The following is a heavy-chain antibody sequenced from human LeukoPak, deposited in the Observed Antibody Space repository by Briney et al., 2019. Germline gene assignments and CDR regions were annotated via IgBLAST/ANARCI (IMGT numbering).Heavy chain of an antibody. CDR1: GGSFSGYY. Sequence: SETLSLTCAVYGGSFSGYYWSWIRQPPGKGLEWIGEINHSGSTNYNPSLKSRVTISVDTSKNQFSLKLSSVTAADTAVYYCARAVPVLTRDYGIDYWGQGTLVTVSS. D-gene: IGHD7-27*01. V-gene: IGHV4-34*01. CDR3: ARAVPVLTRDYGIDY. CDR2: INHSGST. J-gene: IGHJ4*02.